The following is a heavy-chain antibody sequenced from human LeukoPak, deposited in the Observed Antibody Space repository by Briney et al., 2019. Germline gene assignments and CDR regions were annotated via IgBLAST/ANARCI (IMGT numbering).Heavy chain of an antibody. J-gene: IGHJ4*02. CDR2: IKGKTGGGTT. Sequence: PGGSLRLSCAASGFTFSNAWMSWVRQAPGKGLEWVGRIKGKTGGGTTDYAAPVKGRFTISRDDSKNTLYLQMNSLKTEDTAVYYCTTVTWTTVIGHWGQGTLVTVSS. D-gene: IGHD4-17*01. CDR3: TTVTWTTVIGH. V-gene: IGHV3-15*01. CDR1: GFTFSNAW.